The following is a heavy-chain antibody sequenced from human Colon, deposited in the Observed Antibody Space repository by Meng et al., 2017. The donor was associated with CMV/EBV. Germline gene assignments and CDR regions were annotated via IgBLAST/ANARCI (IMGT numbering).Heavy chain of an antibody. CDR1: DSLPRCRSY. J-gene: IGHJ4*02. V-gene: IGHV4-39*07. Sequence: DSLPRCRSYCGWFRQPPWKEPVWIGIIHYSGTIYVPSLKSRVTISRATSKNQFFLNLSSVTAADTAVYYCARDSDHGANPATYFDYWGQGILVTVSS. CDR2: IHYSGT. CDR3: ARDSDHGANPATYFDY. D-gene: IGHD4-23*01.